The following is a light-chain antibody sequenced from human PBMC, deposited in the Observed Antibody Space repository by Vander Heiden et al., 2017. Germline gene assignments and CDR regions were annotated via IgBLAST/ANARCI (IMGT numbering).Light chain of an antibody. J-gene: IGKJ1*01. CDR1: QGISSC. Sequence: PAALSASPGDRATLTCRASQGISSCLAWYQQKPGKAPKLLIYAASSRDNGIPARFSGSGSGTEFTLTISSLQSEDFAVYYCQQDNNCPWTFGQGTKVEIK. V-gene: IGKV3-15*01. CDR2: AAS. CDR3: QQDNNCPWT.